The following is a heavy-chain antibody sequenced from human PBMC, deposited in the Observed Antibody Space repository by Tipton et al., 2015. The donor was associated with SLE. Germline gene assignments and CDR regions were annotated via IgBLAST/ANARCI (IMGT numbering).Heavy chain of an antibody. CDR3: ARTAVVIGSRDYFDY. V-gene: IGHV3-66*01. J-gene: IGHJ4*02. D-gene: IGHD2-21*01. CDR2: SYSGGST. Sequence: SLRLSCAVSGITVGTNYMSWVRQAPGKGLEWVSVSYSGGSTYYRDSVKGRFIISRDNSKNTLYLQMSGLRAEDTAVYYCARTAVVIGSRDYFDYWGQGTLVTVSS. CDR1: GITVGTNY.